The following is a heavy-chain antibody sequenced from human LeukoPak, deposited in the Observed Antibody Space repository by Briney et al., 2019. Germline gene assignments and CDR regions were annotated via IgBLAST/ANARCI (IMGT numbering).Heavy chain of an antibody. J-gene: IGHJ3*02. CDR3: AKDLSFGWNRRRDAFDI. D-gene: IGHD1-1*01. CDR1: GFTFSSYG. CDR2: ISYDGSNK. V-gene: IGHV3-30*18. Sequence: GGSLRLSCAASGFTFSSYGMHWVRQAPGKGLEWVAVISYDGSNKYYADSVKGRFTISRDNSKNTLYLQMNSLRAEDTAVYYCAKDLSFGWNRRRDAFDIWGQGTMVTVSS.